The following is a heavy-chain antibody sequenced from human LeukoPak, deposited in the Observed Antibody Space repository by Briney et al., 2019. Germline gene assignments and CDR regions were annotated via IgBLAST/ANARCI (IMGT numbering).Heavy chain of an antibody. CDR1: GFTFSTYG. CDR2: ISSSSSTI. Sequence: PGGSLRLSCAASGFTFSTYGMHWVRQAPGQGLEWVSYISSSSSTIYYADSVKGRFTISRDNAKNSLYLQMNSLRDEDTAVYYCAKDSDYYHSSGYYYAYFQHWGQGTLVTVSS. D-gene: IGHD3-22*01. CDR3: AKDSDYYHSSGYYYAYFQH. V-gene: IGHV3-48*02. J-gene: IGHJ1*01.